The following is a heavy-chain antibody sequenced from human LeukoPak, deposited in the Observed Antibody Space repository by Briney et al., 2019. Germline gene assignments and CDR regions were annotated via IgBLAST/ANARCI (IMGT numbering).Heavy chain of an antibody. CDR1: GSSLNTSGMC. D-gene: IGHD6-19*01. Sequence: ESGPTLVNPTQTLTLTCTFSGSSLNTSGMCVSWIRQPPGKALEWLARIDWDDDKYYSTSLKTWLTISKDTSNKQVVLTMTNMDLADTATYYCARNVAPGYRSGWYTPDYWGQGALVTVSS. J-gene: IGHJ4*02. CDR2: IDWDDDK. V-gene: IGHV2-70*11. CDR3: ARNVAPGYRSGWYTPDY.